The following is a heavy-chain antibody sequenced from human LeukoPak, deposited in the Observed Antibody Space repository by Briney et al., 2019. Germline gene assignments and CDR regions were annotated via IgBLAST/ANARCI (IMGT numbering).Heavy chain of an antibody. CDR3: ARGIVRLSRGFDY. CDR2: IWYDGNNK. Sequence: GRSLRLSCAASGFTFSSYGMHWVRQAPGKGLEWVAVIWYDGNNKYYGDSVKGRFTISRDNSKNTLYLQMNSLRAEDTAVYYCARGIVRLSRGFDYWGQGTLVTVSS. CDR1: GFTFSSYG. D-gene: IGHD3-10*02. V-gene: IGHV3-33*01. J-gene: IGHJ4*02.